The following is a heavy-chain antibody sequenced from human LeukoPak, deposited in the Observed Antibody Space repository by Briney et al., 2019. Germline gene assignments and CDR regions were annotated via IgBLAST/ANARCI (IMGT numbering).Heavy chain of an antibody. V-gene: IGHV3-74*01. CDR3: AREVTGIDRFGLDV. D-gene: IGHD5-18*01. CDR1: GFTFSRYW. CDR2: INSDGSDI. Sequence: GGSLRLSCAASGFTFSRYWMHWVRQAPGKGLVWVSRINSDGSDITYADPVKGRFTISRDNAKNTLYLQMSSLTVEDTAVYYCAREVTGIDRFGLDVWGQGTTVTVSS. J-gene: IGHJ6*02.